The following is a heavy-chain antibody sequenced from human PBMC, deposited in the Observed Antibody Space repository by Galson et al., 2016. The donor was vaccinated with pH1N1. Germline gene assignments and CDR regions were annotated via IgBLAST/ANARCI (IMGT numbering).Heavy chain of an antibody. Sequence: SETLSLTCAVYGVSFSGYYWSWIRQPPGKGLEWIGEINHSGSTNYNPSLKSRVTISVDTSKNKFSLKLSSAAAANTAVYYCANSAAMNVDSWGQGTLVTVSS. D-gene: IGHD6-25*01. J-gene: IGHJ4*02. CDR2: INHSGST. CDR3: ANSAAMNVDS. CDR1: GVSFSGYY. V-gene: IGHV4-34*01.